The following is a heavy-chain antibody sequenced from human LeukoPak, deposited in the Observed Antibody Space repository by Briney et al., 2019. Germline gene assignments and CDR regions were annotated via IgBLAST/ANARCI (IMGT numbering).Heavy chain of an antibody. CDR3: ARKSATGQLDY. D-gene: IGHD1-1*01. CDR1: GGSISSYY. V-gene: IGHV4-59*12. CDR2: IYYSGST. J-gene: IGHJ4*02. Sequence: SETLSLTCTVSGGSISSYYWSWIRQPPGKGLEWIGYIYYSGSTNYNPSLKSRVTLSIDTSKNQVSLKLTAVTAADTAVYYCARKSATGQLDYWGQGTLVTVSS.